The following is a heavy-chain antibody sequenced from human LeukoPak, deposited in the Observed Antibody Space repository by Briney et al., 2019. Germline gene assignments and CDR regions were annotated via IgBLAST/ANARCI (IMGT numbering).Heavy chain of an antibody. V-gene: IGHV4-61*01. D-gene: IGHD2-15*01. CDR2: VYYSGST. J-gene: IGHJ6*03. CDR3: ARNGYCSGSYCYGYYYYMDV. CDR1: GGSISSGTYY. Sequence: PSQTLSLTCTVSGGSISSGTYYWSWIRQPPGKGLEWIGYVYYSGSTNYHPSLKSRVTISVDTSKNQFSLTLSSVTAADTAVYYCARNGYCSGSYCYGYYYYMDVWGTGTTVSVSS.